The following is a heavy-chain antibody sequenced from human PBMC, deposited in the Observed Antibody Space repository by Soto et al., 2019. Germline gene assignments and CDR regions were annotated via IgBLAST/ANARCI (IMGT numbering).Heavy chain of an antibody. J-gene: IGHJ4*02. Sequence: ASETLSLTCSVSGGSISSTNYYWGWIRQPPGKGLEWIGSVYYSGSTYYTPSLKSRVTISVDTSKNQFSLKLRSVTAADTAVYYCASPISSSSWTYGYWGRGTQVTVSS. CDR3: ASPISSSSWTYGY. CDR1: GGSISSTNYY. V-gene: IGHV4-39*01. D-gene: IGHD1-7*01. CDR2: VYYSGST.